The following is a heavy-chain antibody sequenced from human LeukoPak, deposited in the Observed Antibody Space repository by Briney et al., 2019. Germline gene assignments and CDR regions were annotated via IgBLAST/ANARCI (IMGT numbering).Heavy chain of an antibody. CDR2: ISSSSSYI. V-gene: IGHV3-21*01. CDR1: GFTFSSYS. Sequence: GGSLRLSCAASGFTFSSYSMNWVRQAPGKGLEWVSSISSSSSYIYYADSVKGRFTISRDNAKNSLYLQMNSLRAEDTDVYYCARATTEQWLVEWGQGTLVTVSS. CDR3: ARATTEQWLVE. J-gene: IGHJ4*02. D-gene: IGHD6-19*01.